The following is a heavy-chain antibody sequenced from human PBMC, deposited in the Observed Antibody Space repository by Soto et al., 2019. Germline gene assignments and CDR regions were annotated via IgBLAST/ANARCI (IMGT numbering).Heavy chain of an antibody. CDR2: ITNNGDYT. D-gene: IGHD2-15*01. CDR1: GFTSSAYA. J-gene: IGHJ4*02. V-gene: IGHV3-64*01. Sequence: EVQLVESGGGLVQPGGSLRLSCAASGFTSSAYAMPWVRQAPGEGLEYVSAITNNGDYTYYASSVKGRFTISRDNSKKTRFLEMGRVLADDMAVYACAMAKSGGDSDYWGQGTLVTVSS. CDR3: AMAKSGGDSDY.